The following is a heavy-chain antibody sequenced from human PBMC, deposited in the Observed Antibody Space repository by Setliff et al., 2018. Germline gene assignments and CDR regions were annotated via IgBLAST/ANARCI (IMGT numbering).Heavy chain of an antibody. CDR3: ARMSGFLYIDV. CDR2: IYNTGIT. Sequence: SETLSLTCNVSGDSIRNYGHYWAWIRQPPGKGLEWIGYIYNTGITYYNPSLKSRVTISVDTSRNQFSLKVTSVTAADTAVYYCARMSGFLYIDVWGKGTTVTVSS. V-gene: IGHV4-39*07. CDR1: GDSIRNYGHY. D-gene: IGHD3-3*01. J-gene: IGHJ6*03.